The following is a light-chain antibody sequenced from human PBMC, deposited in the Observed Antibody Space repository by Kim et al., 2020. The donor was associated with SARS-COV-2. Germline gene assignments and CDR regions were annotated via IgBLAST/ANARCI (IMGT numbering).Light chain of an antibody. CDR1: SSDFGRYNL. J-gene: IGLJ1*01. CDR2: EVS. V-gene: IGLV2-23*02. CDR3: CSYAGSRTYV. Sequence: GRSITVACTGTSSDFGRYNLVTWYQKHPGKAPKLMIYEVSRRPAGVSHRFSGYKSDNAASLTISALQAEDEADYYCCSYAGSRTYVFETGTKVTV.